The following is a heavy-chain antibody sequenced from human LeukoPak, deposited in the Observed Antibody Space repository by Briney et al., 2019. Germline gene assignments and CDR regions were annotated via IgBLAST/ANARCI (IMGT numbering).Heavy chain of an antibody. J-gene: IGHJ4*02. D-gene: IGHD3-22*01. V-gene: IGHV4-34*01. CDR1: GGSFSGYY. Sequence: SETLSLTCAVYGGSFSGYYWSWIRQPPGKGLEWIGEINHSGSTYYNPSLKSRVTISVDTSKNQFSLNLSSVTAADTAVFYCARASGYYYGDFDYWGQGTLVTVSS. CDR2: INHSGST. CDR3: ARASGYYYGDFDY.